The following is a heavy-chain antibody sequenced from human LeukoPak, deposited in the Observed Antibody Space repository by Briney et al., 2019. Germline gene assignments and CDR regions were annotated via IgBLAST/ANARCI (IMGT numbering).Heavy chain of an antibody. CDR2: LIPIFGTA. V-gene: IGHV1-69*13. J-gene: IGHJ4*02. CDR1: GGTFSSYA. D-gene: IGHD4-17*01. Sequence: SVKVSCKASGGTFSSYAISWVRQAPGQGLEWMGGLIPIFGTANYAQKFQGRVTITADESTSTAYMELSSLRSEETAVYYCASNGDYLDLFDYWGQGILVTVSS. CDR3: ASNGDYLDLFDY.